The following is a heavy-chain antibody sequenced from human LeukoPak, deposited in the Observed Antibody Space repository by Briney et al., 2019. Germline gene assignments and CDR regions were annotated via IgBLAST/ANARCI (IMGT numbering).Heavy chain of an antibody. D-gene: IGHD5-18*01. CDR2: ISTNGGST. CDR3: ARGHGYIYGYDY. CDR1: GFMFSNYD. Sequence: GGSLRLSCAASGFMFSNYDIHWVRQAPGKGLEYVSHISTNGGSTYYAISVKGRFTISRDNPKNTLYLQMGSLRAEDMAVYYCARGHGYIYGYDYWGQGTLVTVSS. J-gene: IGHJ4*02. V-gene: IGHV3-64*01.